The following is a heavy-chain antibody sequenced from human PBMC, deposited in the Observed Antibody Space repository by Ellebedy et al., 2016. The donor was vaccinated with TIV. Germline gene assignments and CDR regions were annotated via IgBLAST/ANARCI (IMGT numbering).Heavy chain of an antibody. CDR2: INPSRGDT. J-gene: IGHJ5*02. CDR3: ARVIPPSPPFDP. CDR1: GYTFTGYY. Sequence: ASVKVSCXASGYTFTGYYMHWVRQAPGQGLEWMGWINPSRGDTKYAQKFQGRVTMTSDTSINTAYMDLRGLRSDDTAVYYCARVIPPSPPFDPWGQGTLVMVSS. V-gene: IGHV1-2*02.